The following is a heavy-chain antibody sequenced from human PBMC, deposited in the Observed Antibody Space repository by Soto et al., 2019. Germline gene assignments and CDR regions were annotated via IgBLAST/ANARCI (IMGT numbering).Heavy chain of an antibody. D-gene: IGHD4-17*01. CDR3: ARDSYCDGVDY. J-gene: IGHJ4*02. CDR1: GGTFSIYA. CDR2: IIPIFGTA. Sequence: QVQLVQSGAEVKKPGSSVKVSCKASGGTFSIYAISWVRQAPGQGLEWMGGIIPIFGTANYAQKFQGRVTITADESTSTAYMELISLRSEDTDVYYCARDSYCDGVDYWGQGTLVTVSS. V-gene: IGHV1-69*12.